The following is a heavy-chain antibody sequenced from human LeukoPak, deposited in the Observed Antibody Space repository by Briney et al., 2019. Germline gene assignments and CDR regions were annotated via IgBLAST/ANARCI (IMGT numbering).Heavy chain of an antibody. CDR1: GFTFSSYG. CDR2: ISSSSSTI. J-gene: IGHJ6*02. D-gene: IGHD3-9*01. V-gene: IGHV3-48*02. Sequence: PGGSLRLSCAASGFTFSSYGMPWVRQAPGKGLEWVSYISSSSSTIYYADSVKGRFTISRDNAKNSLYLQMNSLRDEDTAVYYCARDVNDILTPEDRGMDVWGQGTTVTVSS. CDR3: ARDVNDILTPEDRGMDV.